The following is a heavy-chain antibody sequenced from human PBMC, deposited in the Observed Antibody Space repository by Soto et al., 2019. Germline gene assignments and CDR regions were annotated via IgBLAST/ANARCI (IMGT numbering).Heavy chain of an antibody. J-gene: IGHJ4*02. D-gene: IGHD3-10*01. CDR3: ARLDYGDSGF. Sequence: SETLSLTCTVSGGSTDTYYCSWFRQPPGKGLEWIGHVYNSGNTEYNPSLKSRVTISIDTSRSQFSLKLNSVTAADTAVYYCARLDYGDSGFWGQGTLVTVSS. V-gene: IGHV4-59*01. CDR2: VYNSGNT. CDR1: GGSTDTYY.